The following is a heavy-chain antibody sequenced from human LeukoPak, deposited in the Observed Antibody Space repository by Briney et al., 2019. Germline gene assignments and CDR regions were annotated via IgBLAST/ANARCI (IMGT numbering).Heavy chain of an antibody. V-gene: IGHV3-7*01. CDR2: MNEDGSEI. D-gene: IGHD6-6*01. CDR1: GFTFSGYW. CDR3: ARGVYAFDV. J-gene: IGHJ3*01. Sequence: GGSLRLSCAASGFTFSGYWMTWVRPAPGTGLEWGTYMNEDGSEIYYVDSVKGRFTISRDNGKNSLYLQMNSLRADDTAVYYCARGVYAFDVWGQGTMVTVSS.